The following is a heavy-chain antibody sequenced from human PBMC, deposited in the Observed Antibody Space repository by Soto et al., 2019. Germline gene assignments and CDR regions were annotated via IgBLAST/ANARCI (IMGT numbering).Heavy chain of an antibody. CDR3: ARGVTVFGLVSRFWFDP. V-gene: IGHV4-30-4*01. D-gene: IGHD3-3*01. CDR2: IYNSGIT. J-gene: IGHJ5*02. CDR1: GGSISSGDYS. Sequence: PSETLSLTCTVSGGSISSGDYSWSWVRQSPGKGLEGIGHIYNSGITYYNPSLKSRVVISIDTSRNQFSLRLNSLTAADRAVYFCARGVTVFGLVSRFWFDPWGQGTVVTVSS.